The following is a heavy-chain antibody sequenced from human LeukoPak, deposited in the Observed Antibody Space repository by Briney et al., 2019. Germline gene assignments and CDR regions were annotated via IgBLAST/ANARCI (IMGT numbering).Heavy chain of an antibody. CDR2: ISAYNGNT. CDR3: ARAQGRITIFGVVTPLHGGGYFDY. CDR1: GYTFTSYG. J-gene: IGHJ4*02. D-gene: IGHD3-3*01. V-gene: IGHV1-18*01. Sequence: ASVKVSCKASGYTFTSYGISWVRQAPGQGLEWMGWISAYNGNTNYAQKLQGRVTMTTDTSTSTAYMELRSLRSDDTAVYYCARAQGRITIFGVVTPLHGGGYFDYWGQGTLVTVSS.